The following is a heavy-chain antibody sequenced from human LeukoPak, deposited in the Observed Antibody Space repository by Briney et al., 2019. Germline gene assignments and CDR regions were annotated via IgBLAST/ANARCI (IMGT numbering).Heavy chain of an antibody. D-gene: IGHD1-26*01. CDR2: INPNSGGT. J-gene: IGHJ6*03. Sequence: ASVTVSCKASGYTFTGYYNHWVRQAPGQGLECMGWINPNSGGTNYAQKFQGRATMTRNTSISTSYMELSSLRSEDTAVYYCARASGRKATYYMDVWGKGTTVTVS. V-gene: IGHV1-2*02. CDR1: GYTFTGYY. CDR3: ARASGRKATYYMDV.